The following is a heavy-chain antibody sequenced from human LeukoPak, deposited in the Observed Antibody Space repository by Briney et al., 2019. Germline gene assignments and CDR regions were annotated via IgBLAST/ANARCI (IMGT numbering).Heavy chain of an antibody. Sequence: GGSLRLSCAASGFTFSSYAMHWVRQAPGKGLEWVAVISYDGSNKYYADSVKGRFTISRDNSKNTLYLQMNSLRAEDTAVYYCARDTGVAAALDAFDIWGQGTMVTVSS. CDR2: ISYDGSNK. J-gene: IGHJ3*02. CDR1: GFTFSSYA. V-gene: IGHV3-30-3*01. CDR3: ARDTGVAAALDAFDI. D-gene: IGHD6-13*01.